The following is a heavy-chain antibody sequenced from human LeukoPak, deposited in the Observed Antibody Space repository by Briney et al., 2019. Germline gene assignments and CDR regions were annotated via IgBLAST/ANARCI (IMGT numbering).Heavy chain of an antibody. J-gene: IGHJ4*02. Sequence: GGSLRLSCAASGFTFSNYWMHWVRQAPGKGLVWVSRINSDGSSTNYADSVKGRFTISRDNAKNTLYLQMNSLRAEDTAVYYCARRKVGAPPPPLRAAPNFDYWGQGTLVTVSS. CDR1: GFTFSNYW. CDR3: ARRKVGAPPPPLRAAPNFDY. CDR2: INSDGSST. D-gene: IGHD1-26*01. V-gene: IGHV3-74*01.